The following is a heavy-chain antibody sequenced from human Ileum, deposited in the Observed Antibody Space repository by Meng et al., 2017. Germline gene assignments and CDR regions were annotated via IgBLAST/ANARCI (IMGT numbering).Heavy chain of an antibody. D-gene: IGHD3-22*01. J-gene: IGHJ4*02. V-gene: IGHV3-23*01. CDR2: LSGSGGST. Sequence: GGSLRLSCAASGITFGSYSMNWVRQAPGNGLEWVSALSGSGGSTYYADSVKGRFTISRDNSKNTLYLHMNSLRAEDTAVYYYAKDTRKNYYDSSGYSIDYWGQGTLVTVSS. CDR1: GITFGSYS. CDR3: AKDTRKNYYDSSGYSIDY.